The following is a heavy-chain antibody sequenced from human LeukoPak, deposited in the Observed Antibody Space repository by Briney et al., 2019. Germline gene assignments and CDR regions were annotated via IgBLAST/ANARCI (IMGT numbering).Heavy chain of an antibody. CDR2: ISYDGSNN. V-gene: IGHV3-30-3*01. J-gene: IGHJ4*02. Sequence: PGGSLRLSCAASGFTFSSYTMHWVRQAPGKGLEWVAVISYDGSNNYYADSVKGRFTISRDNAKNTLYLQTNSLRAEDTAVYYCARNSWADYCGQGTLVTVSS. CDR1: GFTFSSYT. D-gene: IGHD6-13*01. CDR3: ARNSWADY.